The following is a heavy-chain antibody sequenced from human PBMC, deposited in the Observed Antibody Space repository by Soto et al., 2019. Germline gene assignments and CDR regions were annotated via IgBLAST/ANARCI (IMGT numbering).Heavy chain of an antibody. Sequence: EVQLVESGGGLVQPGGSLKLSCAASGLTFSDSAIHWVRQASGKGLEWVGRIRSKTNNYATTYAASVKGRCTISRDASNNTAYLQMNSLKTEDTAVYYCTRPTTELRFYSYTGIDVWGQGTTVTVSS. V-gene: IGHV3-73*02. CDR2: IRSKTNNYAT. J-gene: IGHJ6*02. CDR1: GLTFSDSA. CDR3: TRPTTELRFYSYTGIDV. D-gene: IGHD5-12*01.